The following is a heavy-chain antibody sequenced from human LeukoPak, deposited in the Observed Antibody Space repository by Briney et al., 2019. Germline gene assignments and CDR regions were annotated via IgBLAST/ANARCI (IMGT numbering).Heavy chain of an antibody. V-gene: IGHV1-2*02. Sequence: ASVKVSCKASGNTLSGYYMHWVRQAPGQGLEWMGWINPNGGDTNYAQKFQGRVTMTRDTSISTGYMELSRLTSDDTAVYYCARDGSHAFDIWGQGTKVTVSS. CDR2: INPNGGDT. CDR3: ARDGSHAFDI. CDR1: GNTLSGYY. J-gene: IGHJ3*02.